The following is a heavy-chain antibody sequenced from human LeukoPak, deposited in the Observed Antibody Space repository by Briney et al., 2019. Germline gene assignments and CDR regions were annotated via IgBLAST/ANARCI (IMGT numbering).Heavy chain of an antibody. Sequence: GGSLRLSCAASGFSFRCHAMNWVRQAPGKGLGWVAYVNAESTDILYADSVRGRFTISRDNAKDSLYLQMNSLRAEDRGVYYCARDTFEPLVIDFWGQGTLVTVSS. J-gene: IGHJ4*02. V-gene: IGHV3-21*05. CDR1: GFSFRCHA. CDR3: ARDTFEPLVIDF. D-gene: IGHD6-13*01. CDR2: VNAESTDI.